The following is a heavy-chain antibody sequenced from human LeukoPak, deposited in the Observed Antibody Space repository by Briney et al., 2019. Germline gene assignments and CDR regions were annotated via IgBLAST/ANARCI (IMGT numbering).Heavy chain of an antibody. D-gene: IGHD3-9*01. CDR1: GGTFSSYA. Sequence: SVKVSCKASGGTFSSYAISWVRQAPGQGLEWMGGIIPIFGTANYAQKFQGRVTITADESTSTAYMELNSLRAEDTAVYYCARDSYLTGYYMAFDIWGQGTMVTVSS. CDR2: IIPIFGTA. V-gene: IGHV1-69*13. CDR3: ARDSYLTGYYMAFDI. J-gene: IGHJ3*02.